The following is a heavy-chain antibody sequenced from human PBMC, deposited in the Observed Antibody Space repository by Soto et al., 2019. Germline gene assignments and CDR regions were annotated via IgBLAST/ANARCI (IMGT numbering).Heavy chain of an antibody. CDR1: GYSFTSYW. D-gene: IGHD3-22*01. CDR2: IDPSDSYT. J-gene: IGHJ5*02. V-gene: IGHV5-10-1*01. Sequence: GESLKISCKGSGYSFTSYWISWVRQMPGKGLEWMGRIDPSDSYTNYSPSFQGHVTISADKSISTAYLQWSSLKASDTAMYYCARQDPITMRGNWFDPWGQGTLVTVSS. CDR3: ARQDPITMRGNWFDP.